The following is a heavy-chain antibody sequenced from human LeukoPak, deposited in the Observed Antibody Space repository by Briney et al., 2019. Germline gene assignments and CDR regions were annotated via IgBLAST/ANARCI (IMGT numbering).Heavy chain of an antibody. CDR2: SRDQAHSYTT. D-gene: IGHD3-10*01. CDR3: ARDSAGVDFDY. V-gene: IGHV3-72*01. Sequence: GGSLTLSCEASGFTFSNHFMDWVRQAPGTGLEWIGRSRDQAHSYTTEYAASVKGRFTISRDDSKNSVYLQMNSLKTEDTAVYYCARDSAGVDFDYWGQGTLVTVSS. J-gene: IGHJ4*02. CDR1: GFTFSNHF.